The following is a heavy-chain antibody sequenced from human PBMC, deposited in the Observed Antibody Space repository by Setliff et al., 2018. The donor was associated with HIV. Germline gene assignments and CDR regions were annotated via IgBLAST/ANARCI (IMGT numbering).Heavy chain of an antibody. CDR1: GGSVSSGGYY. V-gene: IGHV4-31*03. Sequence: PSETLSLTCTVSGGSVSSGGYYWTWIRQHPGKGLEWIAYIYYSGNTFYNPSLKRRLTISLETSKNQFSLKLRSVTAADTAVYYCSIGLLFLEAAIYSESCISVWDQGTTVTVS. CDR2: IYYSGNT. J-gene: IGHJ6*02. CDR3: SIGLLFLEAAIYSESCISV. D-gene: IGHD3-3*01.